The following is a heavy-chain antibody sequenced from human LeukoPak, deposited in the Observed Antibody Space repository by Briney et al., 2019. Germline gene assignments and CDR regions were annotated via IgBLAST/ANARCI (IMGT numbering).Heavy chain of an antibody. Sequence: ASVKASCKASGYTFSNYYMSWVRQAPGQGLEWMGIINPGGGSTTYAQRFQGRVTMTRDTSTSTVYMELASLRSEDTAVYFCSRGDFVVVPAAMPTYYYYGMDVWGQGTTVTVSS. CDR3: SRGDFVVVPAAMPTYYYYGMDV. V-gene: IGHV1-46*01. CDR1: GYTFSNYY. J-gene: IGHJ6*02. CDR2: INPGGGST. D-gene: IGHD2-2*01.